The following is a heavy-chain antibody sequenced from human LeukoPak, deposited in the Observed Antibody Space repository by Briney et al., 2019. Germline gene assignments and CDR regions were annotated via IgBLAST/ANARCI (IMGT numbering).Heavy chain of an antibody. J-gene: IGHJ4*02. CDR2: ISGSGGST. CDR1: GFTFSSYA. V-gene: IGHV3-23*01. CDR3: AKDRISHKFPDWAIGIFDY. Sequence: GGSLRLSCAASGFTFSSYAMSWVRQAPGKGLEWVSAISGSGGSTYYADSVKGRFTISRDNSKNTLYLQMNSLRAEDTAVYYCAKDRISHKFPDWAIGIFDYWGQGTLVTVSS. D-gene: IGHD3-3*02.